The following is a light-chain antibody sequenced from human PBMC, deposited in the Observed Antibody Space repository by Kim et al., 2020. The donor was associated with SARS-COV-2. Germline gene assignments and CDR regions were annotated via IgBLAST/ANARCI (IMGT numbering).Light chain of an antibody. J-gene: IGKJ3*01. V-gene: IGKV1-33*01. CDR3: QQSDNLPLT. Sequence: ASVGYRVTITCQASQDIRKYLNWFQQKPGKAPKLLIYDASNLEIGVPPRFSGSGSGTHFTFTISSLQPEDVATYYCQQSDNLPLTFGPGTKVDIK. CDR2: DAS. CDR1: QDIRKY.